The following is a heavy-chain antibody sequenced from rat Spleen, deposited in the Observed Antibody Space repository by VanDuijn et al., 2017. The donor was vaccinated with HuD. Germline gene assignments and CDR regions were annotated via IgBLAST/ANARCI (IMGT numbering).Heavy chain of an antibody. CDR2: ISYGDSSGHSST. CDR1: GFTFSDYG. Sequence: EVQLVESGGGLVQPGRSLKLSCAASGFTFSDYGVAWVRQAPTKGLEWVATISYGDSSGHSSTYYRDSVKGRFTISRDNAKNTLYLQMDSLRSEDTATYYCAKVHNNYYNWFAYWGQGTLVTVSS. D-gene: IGHD1-10*01. J-gene: IGHJ3*01. CDR3: AKVHNNYYNWFAY. V-gene: IGHV5-29*01.